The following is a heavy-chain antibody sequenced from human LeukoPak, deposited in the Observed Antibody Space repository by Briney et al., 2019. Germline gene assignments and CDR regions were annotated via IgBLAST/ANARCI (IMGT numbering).Heavy chain of an antibody. Sequence: SGRSLRLSCAASGFTFRNYGMYWVRQAPGKGLEWVAVIWYDGSNKYYADSVKGRFTISRDNSKNTLYLQMNSLRAEDTAVYYCATVRSCSGGDCYYLDYWGQGTLVTVSS. CDR2: IWYDGSNK. CDR1: GFTFRNYG. D-gene: IGHD2-21*02. J-gene: IGHJ4*02. CDR3: ATVRSCSGGDCYYLDY. V-gene: IGHV3-33*01.